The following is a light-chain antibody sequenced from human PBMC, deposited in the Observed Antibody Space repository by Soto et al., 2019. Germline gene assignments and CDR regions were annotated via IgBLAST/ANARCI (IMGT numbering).Light chain of an antibody. Sequence: EIVLTQSPGTLSLSPGEGATLSCRASQSVSRNYLAWYQQKPGQAPRLLIYGASSRATGIPDRFSGSGSGTDFTLTISRLEPEDFAVYYCQQYGSSPLTFGGGTKVDI. J-gene: IGKJ4*01. CDR3: QQYGSSPLT. V-gene: IGKV3-20*01. CDR1: QSVSRNY. CDR2: GAS.